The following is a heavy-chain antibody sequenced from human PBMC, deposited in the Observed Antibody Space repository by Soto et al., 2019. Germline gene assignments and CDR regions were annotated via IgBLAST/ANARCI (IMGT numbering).Heavy chain of an antibody. Sequence: GGSLRLSCAASGFTFSSYAMSWVRQAPGKGLEWVSAISGSGGSTYYADSVKGRFTISRDNSKNTLYLQMNSLRAEDTAVYYCAKGALGLRYFDWPRYYYGMDVWGQGTTVTVSS. CDR3: AKGALGLRYFDWPRYYYGMDV. V-gene: IGHV3-23*01. J-gene: IGHJ6*02. CDR1: GFTFSSYA. D-gene: IGHD3-9*01. CDR2: ISGSGGST.